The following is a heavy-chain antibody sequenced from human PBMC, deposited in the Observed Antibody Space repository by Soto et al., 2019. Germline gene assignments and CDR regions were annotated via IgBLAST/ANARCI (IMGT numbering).Heavy chain of an antibody. CDR2: ISSSSSTI. CDR1: GFTFSSYS. CDR3: ASSQYSGYDWGEYFDY. J-gene: IGHJ4*02. V-gene: IGHV3-48*01. Sequence: EVQLVESGGGLVQPGGSLRLSCAASGFTFSSYSMNWVRQAPGKGLEWVSYISSSSSTIYYADSVKGRFTISRDNAKNSLYLQMNSLRAEDTAVYYCASSQYSGYDWGEYFDYWGQGTLVTVSS. D-gene: IGHD5-12*01.